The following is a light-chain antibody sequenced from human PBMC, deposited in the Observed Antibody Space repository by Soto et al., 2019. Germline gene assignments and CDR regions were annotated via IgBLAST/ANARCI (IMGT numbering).Light chain of an antibody. V-gene: IGKV3-20*01. CDR3: QQYGSSPRT. J-gene: IGKJ1*01. Sequence: EIVLTQFPDTLSLSPGERATLSCRASQSVSSSSLAWYQQKRGEAHRLLIHGASSRATGIPDRFSGSGSGTDFTLTISRLEPEDFAVYYCQQYGSSPRTFGQGTKVEV. CDR1: QSVSSSS. CDR2: GAS.